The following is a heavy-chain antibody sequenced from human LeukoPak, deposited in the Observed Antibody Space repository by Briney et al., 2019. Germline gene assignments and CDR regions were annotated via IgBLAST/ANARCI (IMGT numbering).Heavy chain of an antibody. J-gene: IGHJ2*01. D-gene: IGHD6-13*01. CDR2: IRDDGT. CDR3: AKGQAAAAGPYWYFDL. Sequence: PGGSLRLSCAASGFTLSSCAMSWVRQAPGRGLEWVSAIRDDGTWYADSVKGRFTISRDSSKNTLYLQMNSLRAEDTALYYCAKGQAAAAGPYWYFDLWGRGTLVTVSS. CDR1: GFTLSSCA. V-gene: IGHV3-23*01.